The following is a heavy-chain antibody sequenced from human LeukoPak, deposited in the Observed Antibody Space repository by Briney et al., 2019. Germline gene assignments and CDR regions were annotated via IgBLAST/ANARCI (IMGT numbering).Heavy chain of an antibody. D-gene: IGHD3-10*01. J-gene: IGHJ3*02. Sequence: GGSLRLSCAASGFTFSDYYMSWIRQAPGKGLEWVSYISSSGSTIYYADSVKGRFTISRDNAKNSLYLQMNSLRAEDTAVYYCARVVTEFKNNAFDIWGQGTMVTVSS. CDR3: ARVVTEFKNNAFDI. CDR1: GFTFSDYY. V-gene: IGHV3-11*04. CDR2: ISSSGSTI.